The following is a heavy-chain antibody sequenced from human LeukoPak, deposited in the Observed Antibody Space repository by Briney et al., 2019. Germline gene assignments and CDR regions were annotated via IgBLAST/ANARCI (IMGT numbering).Heavy chain of an antibody. Sequence: ASVKVSCKASGYTFTSYYMHWVRQAPGQGLEWMGIINPSGGSTSYAQKFQGRVTMTRDTSTSTVYMELSSLRSEDTAVYYCARLGGGAARPKDFDYWSQGTLVTVSS. V-gene: IGHV1-46*01. CDR2: INPSGGST. CDR3: ARLGGGAARPKDFDY. J-gene: IGHJ4*02. CDR1: GYTFTSYY. D-gene: IGHD6-6*01.